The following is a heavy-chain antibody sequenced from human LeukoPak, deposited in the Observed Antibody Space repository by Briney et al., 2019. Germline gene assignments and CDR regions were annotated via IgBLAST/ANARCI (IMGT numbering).Heavy chain of an antibody. J-gene: IGHJ4*02. Sequence: ASVKVSCKASGYTFPDYYMHWVRQAPGQGLEWMGWINPNSGGTNYAQKFQGRVTMTRDTSTSTVYMELSSLRSEDTAVYYCARALYGDYYFDYWGQGTLVTVSS. CDR3: ARALYGDYYFDY. V-gene: IGHV1-2*02. CDR1: GYTFPDYY. CDR2: INPNSGGT. D-gene: IGHD4-17*01.